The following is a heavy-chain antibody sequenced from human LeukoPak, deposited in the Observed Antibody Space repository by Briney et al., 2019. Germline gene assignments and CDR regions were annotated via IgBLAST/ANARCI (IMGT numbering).Heavy chain of an antibody. D-gene: IGHD3-10*01. CDR2: VSYSGVT. J-gene: IGHJ4*02. V-gene: IGHV4-39*01. CDR3: ACHFWTYYYIDY. Sequence: SETLSLTCFVSGDSFTTASYYWAWIRQPPGKGLEWIGSVSYSGVTYYNPSLKSRVTISVNTFKNQFSLKLSSVTAAATAFYDCACHFWTYYYIDYWGQGTLVTVSS. CDR1: GDSFTTASYY.